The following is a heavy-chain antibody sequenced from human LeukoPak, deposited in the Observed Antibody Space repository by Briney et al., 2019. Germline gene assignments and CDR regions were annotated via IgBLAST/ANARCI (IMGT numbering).Heavy chain of an antibody. CDR1: GFTFSSYA. CDR3: ARKTSALPQYYYYHGMDV. V-gene: IGHV3-23*01. J-gene: IGHJ6*02. Sequence: GGSLRLSCAVSGFTFSSYAMSWVRQAPGKGLEWVSPISGSGGSTYYADSVKGRFTISRDNSKNTLYLQMNSLRAEDTAVYYCARKTSALPQYYYYHGMDVWGQGTTVTVSS. CDR2: ISGSGGST.